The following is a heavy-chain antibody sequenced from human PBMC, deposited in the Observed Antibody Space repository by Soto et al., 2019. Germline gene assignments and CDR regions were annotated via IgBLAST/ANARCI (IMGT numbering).Heavy chain of an antibody. CDR3: ARSVSSSSKAYFDY. CDR2: INAGNGNT. J-gene: IGHJ4*02. Sequence: QVQLVQSGAEVKKPGASVKVSCKASGYTFTSYAMHWVRQAPGQRLEWMGWINAGNGNTKYSQKFQGRVTITRDTSASPAYMELSSLRAEDTAVYYCARSVSSSSKAYFDYWGQRTLVTVSS. V-gene: IGHV1-3*01. CDR1: GYTFTSYA. D-gene: IGHD6-6*01.